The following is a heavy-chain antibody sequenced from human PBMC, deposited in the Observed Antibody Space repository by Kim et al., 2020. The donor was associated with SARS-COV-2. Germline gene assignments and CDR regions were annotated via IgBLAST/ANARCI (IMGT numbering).Heavy chain of an antibody. CDR1: EFTFSSYW. Sequence: GGSLRLSCAASEFTFSSYWMTWVRQAPGKGLEWVANIKKDGSEKYYVDSVKGRFTISRDNAKNSLYLQLNSLRVEDTAVYYCARDSLSGSDRDSFDIWGQGTMVTVSS. V-gene: IGHV3-7*01. CDR2: IKKDGSEK. CDR3: ARDSLSGSDRDSFDI. D-gene: IGHD3-16*02. J-gene: IGHJ3*02.